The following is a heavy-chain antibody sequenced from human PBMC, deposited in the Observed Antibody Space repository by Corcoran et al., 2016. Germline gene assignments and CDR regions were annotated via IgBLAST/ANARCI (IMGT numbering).Heavy chain of an antibody. CDR3: ARGQVVAIDY. CDR1: GFTFSSYG. Sequence: QVQLVESGRGVVQPGTSLRISCAASGFTFSSYGMHWVRQAPGKGLEWVAIIWYDGSNKYYADTVKGRFTISRDNSKNTLYLQMNSLRAEDTAVYYCARGQVVAIDYLGQGSLVTGSS. D-gene: IGHD3-22*01. V-gene: IGHV3-33*01. CDR2: IWYDGSNK. J-gene: IGHJ4*02.